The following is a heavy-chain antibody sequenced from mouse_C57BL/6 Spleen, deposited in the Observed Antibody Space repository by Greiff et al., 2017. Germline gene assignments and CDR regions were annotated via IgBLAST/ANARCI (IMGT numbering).Heavy chain of an antibody. CDR1: GYTFTSYW. Sequence: VKLQQPGAELVRPGSSVKLSCKASGYTFTSYWMHWVKQRPIQGLEWIGNIDPSDSETHYNQKFKDKATLTVDKSSSTAYMQLSSLTSEDSAVYYCASYDYDGTPFAYWGQGTLVTVSA. CDR3: ASYDYDGTPFAY. V-gene: IGHV1-52*01. CDR2: IDPSDSET. D-gene: IGHD2-4*01. J-gene: IGHJ3*01.